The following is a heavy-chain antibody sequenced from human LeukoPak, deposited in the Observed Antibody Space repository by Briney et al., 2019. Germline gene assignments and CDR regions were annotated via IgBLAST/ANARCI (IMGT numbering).Heavy chain of an antibody. V-gene: IGHV4-39*01. CDR2: IYYSGST. D-gene: IGHD6-6*01. Sequence: SETLSLTCTVSGVSISSSSYYWGWIRQPPGKGLEWIGSIYYSGSTYYNPSLKSRVTISGDTSKNPFSLKLSSVTAADTAVYYCARVGIAAPLGCIDYWGQGTLVTVSS. J-gene: IGHJ4*02. CDR1: GVSISSSSYY. CDR3: ARVGIAAPLGCIDY.